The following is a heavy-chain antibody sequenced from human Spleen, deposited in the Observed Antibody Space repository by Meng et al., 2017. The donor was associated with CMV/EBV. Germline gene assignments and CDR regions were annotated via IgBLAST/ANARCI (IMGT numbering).Heavy chain of an antibody. CDR2: IYYSGST. D-gene: IGHD2-15*01. Sequence: SETLSLTCTVSGGSISSYYWSWMRQSPGKGLEWIGYIYYSGSTNYNPSLKSRVTISLDTPKNQFSLQLNSVTAADTAVYYCARIVDYYYYGLDVWGQGTTVTVSS. V-gene: IGHV4-59*12. CDR1: GGSISSYY. CDR3: ARIVDYYYYGLDV. J-gene: IGHJ6*02.